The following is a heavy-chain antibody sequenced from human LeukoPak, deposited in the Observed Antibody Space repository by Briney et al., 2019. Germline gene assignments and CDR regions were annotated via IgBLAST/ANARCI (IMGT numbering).Heavy chain of an antibody. V-gene: IGHV1-2*06. Sequence: ASVTVSCKASGYIFTGCYLHWVRQALGQGLEWMGRINPNTGGTDYAQKFQGRATMTRDTSISTAYMEVSRLTSDDAAVYFCAISRDYGDYYFDSWGQGTLVTVSS. CDR2: INPNTGGT. J-gene: IGHJ4*02. CDR3: AISRDYGDYYFDS. CDR1: GYIFTGCY. D-gene: IGHD4-17*01.